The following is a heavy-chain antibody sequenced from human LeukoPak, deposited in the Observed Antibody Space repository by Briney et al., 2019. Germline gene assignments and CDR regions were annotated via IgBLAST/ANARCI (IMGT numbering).Heavy chain of an antibody. CDR2: ISSSSSYI. CDR1: GFRFNTFW. J-gene: IGHJ6*03. V-gene: IGHV3-21*01. CDR3: ARDGAFGSSWYYYMDV. Sequence: GGSLRLSCAASGFRFNTFWMSWVRQAPGKGLEWVSSISSSSSYIYYADSVKGRFTISRDNAKNSLYLQMNSLRAEDTAVYYCARDGAFGSSWYYYMDVWGKGTTVTVSS. D-gene: IGHD6-13*01.